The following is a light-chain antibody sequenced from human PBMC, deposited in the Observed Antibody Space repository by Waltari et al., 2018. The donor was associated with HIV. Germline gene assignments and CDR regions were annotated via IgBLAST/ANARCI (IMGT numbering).Light chain of an antibody. CDR1: QSISSW. CDR2: KAS. V-gene: IGKV1-5*03. CDR3: QQYNSYST. J-gene: IGKJ2*01. Sequence: DIEVTQTPSIMFAPVGDKVNITCRASQSISSWLAWYQQKPGKDPKLLIYKASRLESGVPSRFSGSGSGTEVTLTVSSLQPDDFATYYCQQYNSYSTVGQGTKLEIK.